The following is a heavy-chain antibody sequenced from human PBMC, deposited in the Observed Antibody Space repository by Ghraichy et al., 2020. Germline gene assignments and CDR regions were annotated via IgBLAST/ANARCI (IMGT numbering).Heavy chain of an antibody. D-gene: IGHD6-19*01. Sequence: ASVKVSCKASGYTFSSYGISWVRQAPGQGLEWVGWISAYNGNTKYAQKFQARVNMTTDTSTSTVYMELRSLRSDDTAVYFCARDAGYTSAWYVDYWGQGTLVTVSS. CDR1: GYTFSSYG. CDR2: ISAYNGNT. J-gene: IGHJ4*02. CDR3: ARDAGYTSAWYVDY. V-gene: IGHV1-18*04.